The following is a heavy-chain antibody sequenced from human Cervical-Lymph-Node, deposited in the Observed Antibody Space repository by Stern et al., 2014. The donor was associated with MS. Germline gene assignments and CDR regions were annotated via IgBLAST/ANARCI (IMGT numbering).Heavy chain of an antibody. CDR1: GYTFTDYA. V-gene: IGHV1-3*01. CDR2: INPGNGNT. J-gene: IGHJ4*02. D-gene: IGHD6-13*01. CDR3: ARGGSRWSDFDY. Sequence: VQLVQSGAEVKKPGASVKVSCEASGYTFTDYAMHWVRQAPGQRLEWMGWINPGNGNTKYSQKFQGRVTITRDTSANTAHMELSSLRSEDTAVYYCARGGSRWSDFDYWGQGTLVTVPS.